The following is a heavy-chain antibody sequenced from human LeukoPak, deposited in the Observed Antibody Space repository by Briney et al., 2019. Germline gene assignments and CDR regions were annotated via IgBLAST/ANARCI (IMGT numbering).Heavy chain of an antibody. V-gene: IGHV1-3*01. D-gene: IGHD6-19*01. CDR3: ARVGSDSSGWRRFDY. J-gene: IGHJ4*02. CDR2: INAGNGNT. CDR1: GYTFTSYA. Sequence: GASVKVSCKASGYTFTSYAMHWVRQAPGQRLEWMGWINAGNGNTKYSQEFQDRVTITRDTSASTAYMELSSLRSDDTAVYYCARVGSDSSGWRRFDYWGQGTLVTVSS.